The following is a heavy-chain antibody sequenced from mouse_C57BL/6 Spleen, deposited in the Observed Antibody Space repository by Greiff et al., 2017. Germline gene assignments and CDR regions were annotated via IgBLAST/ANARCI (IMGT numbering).Heavy chain of an antibody. V-gene: IGHV1-50*01. Sequence: QVQLQQPGAELVKPGASVKLSCKASGYTFTSYWMQWVKQRPGQGLEWIGEIDPSDSYTNYNQKFKGKATLTVDTSSSTAYMQLSSLTSEDSAVYYCARGVPDFDYWGQGTTLTVSS. CDR2: IDPSDSYT. CDR1: GYTFTSYW. CDR3: ARGVPDFDY. J-gene: IGHJ2*01.